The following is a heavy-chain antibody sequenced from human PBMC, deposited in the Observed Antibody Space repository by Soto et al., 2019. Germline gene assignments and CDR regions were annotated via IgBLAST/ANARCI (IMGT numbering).Heavy chain of an antibody. V-gene: IGHV3-53*04. Sequence: GGSLRLSCAASGFTVTSNYMTWVRQAPGKGLEWVSVIDSGGSTYYADSVKGRVTISRHNSKNTLYLQMSSLRREDTAVYYCARILYSNTFYYYYMDVWGKGTTVTVSS. CDR3: ARILYSNTFYYYYMDV. D-gene: IGHD6-13*01. CDR2: IDSGGST. J-gene: IGHJ6*03. CDR1: GFTVTSNY.